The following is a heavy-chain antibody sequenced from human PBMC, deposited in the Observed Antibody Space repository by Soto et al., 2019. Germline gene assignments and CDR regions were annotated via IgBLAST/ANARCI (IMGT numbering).Heavy chain of an antibody. CDR2: INHSGST. V-gene: IGHV4-34*01. D-gene: IGHD3-22*01. J-gene: IGHJ4*02. CDR1: GGSFSGYY. Sequence: QVQLQQWGAGLLKPSETLSLTCAVYGGSFSGYYWRWIRQPPGKGLEWIGEINHSGSTNYNPSLKSRVTISVDTSKNQFSLKLSSVTAADTAVYYCARGYYYDSSGYYRGLYYWGQGTLVTVSS. CDR3: ARGYYYDSSGYYRGLYY.